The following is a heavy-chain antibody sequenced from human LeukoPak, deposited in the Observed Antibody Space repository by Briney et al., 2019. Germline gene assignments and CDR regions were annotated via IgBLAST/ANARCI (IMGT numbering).Heavy chain of an antibody. CDR3: ARGLRYCSGGSCYFQPIPYYYYYGMDV. CDR2: IYHSGST. V-gene: IGHV4-30-2*01. Sequence: PSQTLSLTCAVSGGSISSGGYSWSWIRQPPGKGLEWIGYIYHSGSTNYNPSLKSRVTISVDTSKNQFSLKLSSVTAADTAVYYCARGLRYCSGGSCYFQPIPYYYYYGMDVWGQGTTVTVSS. CDR1: GGSISSGGYS. J-gene: IGHJ6*02. D-gene: IGHD2-15*01.